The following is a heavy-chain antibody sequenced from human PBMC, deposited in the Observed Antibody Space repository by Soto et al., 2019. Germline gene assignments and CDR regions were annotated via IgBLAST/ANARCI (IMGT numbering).Heavy chain of an antibody. Sequence: PGGSLRLSCAPSGFTFDDYAMHWVRQAPGKGLEWVSGISWNSGSIGYADSVKGRFTISRDFSKNTVFLHMDSLRAEDTAVYYCAKDRDYPRDYFHYWGQGTLVTVSS. CDR1: GFTFDDYA. D-gene: IGHD3-10*01. CDR2: ISWNSGSI. J-gene: IGHJ4*02. V-gene: IGHV3-9*01. CDR3: AKDRDYPRDYFHY.